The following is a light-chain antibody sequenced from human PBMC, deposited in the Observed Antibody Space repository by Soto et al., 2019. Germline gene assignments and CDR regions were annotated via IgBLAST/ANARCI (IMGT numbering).Light chain of an antibody. Sequence: EIVLTQSPGTLSLSPGERATLSCRASQSVSSSYLAWYQQKPGQAPRLLIYGASSRATGIPDRFSGSGYGTDFTLTISILEHEDFSVYYCQHYGRSPIFTFGPGTKVDIK. V-gene: IGKV3-20*01. CDR3: QHYGRSPIFT. CDR1: QSVSSSY. CDR2: GAS. J-gene: IGKJ3*01.